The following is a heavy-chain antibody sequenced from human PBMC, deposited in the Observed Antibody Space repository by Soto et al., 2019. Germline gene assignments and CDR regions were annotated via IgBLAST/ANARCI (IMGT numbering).Heavy chain of an antibody. Sequence: EVQLVETGGGLIQPGGSLRLSCAASGFTVSSNYMNWVRQAPGKGLEWVSVIYSGGTTYYADSAKGRFTISRDNSKNTLYLQMNSLRAEDTAVYYCARGDDDSSGYSDYWGQGTLVTVSS. D-gene: IGHD3-22*01. V-gene: IGHV3-53*02. CDR1: GFTVSSNY. CDR2: IYSGGTT. J-gene: IGHJ4*02. CDR3: ARGDDDSSGYSDY.